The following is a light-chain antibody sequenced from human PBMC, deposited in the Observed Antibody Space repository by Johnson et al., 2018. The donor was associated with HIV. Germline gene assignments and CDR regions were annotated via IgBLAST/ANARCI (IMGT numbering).Light chain of an antibody. CDR2: DNT. CDR1: SSNIGINY. Sequence: QSVLTQPPSVSAAPGQKVTISCSGSSSNIGINYVSWYQQLPGTAPKLLIYDNTKRPSGIPDRFSGSKSGTSATLGITGLQTGDEADYYCGTWDSSLSAGEVFGTGTKVTVL. V-gene: IGLV1-51*01. CDR3: GTWDSSLSAGEV. J-gene: IGLJ1*01.